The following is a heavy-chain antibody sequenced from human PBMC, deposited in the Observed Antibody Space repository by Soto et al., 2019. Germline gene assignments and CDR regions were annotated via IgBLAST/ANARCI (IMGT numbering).Heavy chain of an antibody. Sequence: QVQLVESGGGLVKPGGSLRLSCAASGFTFSDYYMSWIRQAPGKGLEWISYISSSGSDTNYADSVKGRFTISRDNAKNSLYLQMNSLRAEDTAVYYCARDQCRSCWYLRASDYWGQGILVTVSS. CDR3: ARDQCRSCWYLRASDY. J-gene: IGHJ4*02. CDR2: ISSSGSDT. D-gene: IGHD6-13*01. CDR1: GFTFSDYY. V-gene: IGHV3-11*06.